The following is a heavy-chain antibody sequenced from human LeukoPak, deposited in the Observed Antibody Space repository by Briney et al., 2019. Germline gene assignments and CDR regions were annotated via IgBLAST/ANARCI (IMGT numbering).Heavy chain of an antibody. J-gene: IGHJ4*02. CDR2: LNLDGSDK. Sequence: GGSLRLSCVVSGFTFSESWMSWVRQAPGKGLGWVASLNLDGSDKYYMDSVKGRFTISRDNAKNSLYLQMDSLRVEDTAVYYCAKGKRYPDYWGQGTLVTVS. CDR3: AKGKRYPDY. CDR1: GFTFSESW. V-gene: IGHV3-7*03. D-gene: IGHD1-1*01.